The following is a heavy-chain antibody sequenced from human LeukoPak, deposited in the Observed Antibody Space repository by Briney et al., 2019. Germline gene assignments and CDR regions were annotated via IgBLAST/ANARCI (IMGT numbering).Heavy chain of an antibody. Sequence: ASVTVSCTASGYTFTSYYMHWVRQAPGQGLEWMGIINPSGGSTSYAQKFQGRVTMTRDTSTSTVYMELSSLRSEDTAVYYCARDTAMTYYFDYWGQGTLVTVSS. D-gene: IGHD5-18*01. V-gene: IGHV1-46*01. CDR1: GYTFTSYY. J-gene: IGHJ4*02. CDR2: INPSGGST. CDR3: ARDTAMTYYFDY.